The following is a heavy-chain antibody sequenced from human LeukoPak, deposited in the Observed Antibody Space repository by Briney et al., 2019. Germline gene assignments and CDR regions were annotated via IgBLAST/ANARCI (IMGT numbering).Heavy chain of an antibody. CDR3: ARDRPRKELMDIVVVPAAMEGNYYYGMDV. D-gene: IGHD2-2*03. J-gene: IGHJ6*02. CDR1: GGSISSGGYY. Sequence: SETLSLTCTVSGGSISSGGYYWSWIRQHPGKGLEWIGYIYYSGSTYYNPSLKSRVTISVDTSKNQFSLKLSSVTAVDTAVYYCARDRPRKELMDIVVVPAAMEGNYYYGMDVWGQGTTVTVSS. V-gene: IGHV4-31*03. CDR2: IYYSGST.